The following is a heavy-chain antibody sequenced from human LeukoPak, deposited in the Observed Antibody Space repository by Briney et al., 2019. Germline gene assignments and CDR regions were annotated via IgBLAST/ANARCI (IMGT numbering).Heavy chain of an antibody. D-gene: IGHD5-24*01. CDR3: WERSGDGYHSEGPKD. Sequence: GGSLRLSCAASGFVFSDYGMHWVRQAPGKGLEWVAFVRYDGSNEYYADSVKGRFTISRDNSKNTLYLQMNSLRVEDKAVYSFWERSGDGYHSEGPKDWGLGTLVTVSS. V-gene: IGHV3-30*02. CDR2: VRYDGSNE. J-gene: IGHJ4*02. CDR1: GFVFSDYG.